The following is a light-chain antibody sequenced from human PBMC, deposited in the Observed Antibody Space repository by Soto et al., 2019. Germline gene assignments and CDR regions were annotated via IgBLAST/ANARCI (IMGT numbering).Light chain of an antibody. CDR3: QHYFKWPYT. CDR1: QSITSN. Sequence: EIVLTQSPGTLSLSPGERATLSCRASQSITSNLAWYQQKPGRAPRLLIYGASTRATGIPARFSGSGSGTEFTLTISNLQSEDFALYYCQHYFKWPYTCGQGTKVDIK. V-gene: IGKV3-15*01. CDR2: GAS. J-gene: IGKJ2*01.